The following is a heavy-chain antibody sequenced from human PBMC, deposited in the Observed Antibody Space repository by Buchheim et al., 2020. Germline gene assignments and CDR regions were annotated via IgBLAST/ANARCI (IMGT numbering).Heavy chain of an antibody. D-gene: IGHD3-22*01. V-gene: IGHV3-21*01. J-gene: IGHJ6*02. CDR1: GFTFSSYS. CDR2: ISSSSSYI. Sequence: EVQLVESGGGLVKPGGSLRLSCAASGFTFSSYSMNWVRQAPGKGLEWVSSISSSSSYIYYADSVKGRFTISRDNAKNSLYLQMNSLRAEDTAVYYCARDSLTGDYYDSSGYSDGMGVWGQGTT. CDR3: ARDSLTGDYYDSSGYSDGMGV.